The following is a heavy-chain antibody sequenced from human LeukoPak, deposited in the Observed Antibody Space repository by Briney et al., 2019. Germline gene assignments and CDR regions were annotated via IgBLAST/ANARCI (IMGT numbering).Heavy chain of an antibody. J-gene: IGHJ5*02. CDR3: SKDLTSDFGGDFDP. V-gene: IGHV3-7*01. Sequence: GGSLRLSCAVSGFTFSNYRMSWVRQAPGKGLEWVANIKDDGSEKNYMDSVKGRFTISRDNSKSTVYLQMNSLRAEDTAVYYCSKDLTSDFGGDFDPWGQGTLVTVSS. D-gene: IGHD3-10*01. CDR2: IKDDGSEK. CDR1: GFTFSNYR.